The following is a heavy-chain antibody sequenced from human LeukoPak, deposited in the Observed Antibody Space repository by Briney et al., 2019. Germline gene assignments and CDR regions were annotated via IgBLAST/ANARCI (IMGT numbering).Heavy chain of an antibody. CDR3: ARDQGGSGYSYGYY. V-gene: IGHV1-69*04. CDR2: IIPILGIA. Sequence: SVKVSCKASGGTFSSYAISWVRQAPGQGLDWRGRIIPILGIANYAQKFQGRVTITADKSTSTAYMELSSLRSEDTAVYYCARDQGGSGYSYGYYWGQGTLVTVSS. CDR1: GGTFSSYA. J-gene: IGHJ4*02. D-gene: IGHD5-18*01.